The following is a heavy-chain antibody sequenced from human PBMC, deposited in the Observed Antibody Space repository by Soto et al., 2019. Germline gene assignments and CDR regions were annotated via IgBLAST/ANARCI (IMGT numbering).Heavy chain of an antibody. J-gene: IGHJ6*02. V-gene: IGHV3-33*08. CDR3: ARDRTLGMDV. CDR1: GFPFSSYG. CDR2: IWYDGSNK. Sequence: HPGESLTLSLSASGFPFSSYGMHWVCQAPGKGLEWVAVIWYDGSNKYYADSVKGRFTISRDNSKNTLYLQMNSLRAEDTAVYYCARDRTLGMDVWGQGTTVTVS.